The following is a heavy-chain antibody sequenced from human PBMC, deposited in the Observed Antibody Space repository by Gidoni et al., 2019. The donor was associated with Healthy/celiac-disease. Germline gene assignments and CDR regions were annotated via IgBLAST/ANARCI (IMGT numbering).Heavy chain of an antibody. D-gene: IGHD6-19*01. CDR2: ISGSGGST. V-gene: IGHV3-23*04. J-gene: IGHJ4*02. Sequence: EVQLVESGGGLVQPGGSLSLSCEASGFTFSSYAMSWVRQAPGKGLEWVSAISGSGGSTYYADSVKGRFTISRDNSKNTLYLQMNSLRAEDTAVYYCAKDPAYSSGGYGFDYWGQGTLVTVSS. CDR3: AKDPAYSSGGYGFDY. CDR1: GFTFSSYA.